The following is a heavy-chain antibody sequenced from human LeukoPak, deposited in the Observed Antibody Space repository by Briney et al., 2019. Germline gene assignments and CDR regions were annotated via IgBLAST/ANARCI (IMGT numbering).Heavy chain of an antibody. J-gene: IGHJ6*02. D-gene: IGHD6-13*01. CDR3: ARDFGIAPAGYYHYYGMDV. CDR1: GFTFSSYW. CDR2: IKQDGSEK. Sequence: PGGSLRLSCAASGFTFSSYWMSWVRQAPGKGLEWVASIKQDGSEKYYVDSVKGRFTISRDNAKKSLFLQMNSLRAEDTAVYYCARDFGIAPAGYYHYYGMDVWGQGTTVTVSS. V-gene: IGHV3-7*01.